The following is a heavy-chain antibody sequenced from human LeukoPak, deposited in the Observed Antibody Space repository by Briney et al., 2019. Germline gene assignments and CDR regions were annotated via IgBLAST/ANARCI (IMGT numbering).Heavy chain of an antibody. D-gene: IGHD3-22*01. CDR1: GYTFTSCG. CDR3: ARWVTYYYDSSGYGSYYYYMDV. J-gene: IGHJ6*03. Sequence: GASVKVSCKASGYTFTSCGISWVRQAPGQGLEWMGWISAYNGNTNYAQKLQGRVTMTTDTSTSTAYMELRSLRSDDTAVYYCARWVTYYYDSSGYGSYYYYMDVWGKGTTVTISS. CDR2: ISAYNGNT. V-gene: IGHV1-18*01.